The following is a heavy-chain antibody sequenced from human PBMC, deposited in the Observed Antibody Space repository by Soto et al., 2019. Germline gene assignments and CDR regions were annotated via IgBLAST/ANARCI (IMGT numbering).Heavy chain of an antibody. Sequence: PSETLSLTCAVSGGSISSGGYSWSWIRQPPGKGLEWIGYIYHSGSTYYNPSLKSRVTISVDRSKNQFSLKLSSVTAADTAVYYCARGVNLGPYYYYGMDFRGQGTTVGVSS. D-gene: IGHD2-21*01. CDR1: GGSISSGGYS. V-gene: IGHV4-30-2*01. CDR2: IYHSGST. J-gene: IGHJ6*02. CDR3: ARGVNLGPYYYYGMDF.